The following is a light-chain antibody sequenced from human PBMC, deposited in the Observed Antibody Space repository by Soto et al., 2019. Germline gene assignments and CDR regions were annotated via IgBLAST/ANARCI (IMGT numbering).Light chain of an antibody. V-gene: IGLV2-8*01. CDR1: SSDVGGYDY. CDR2: EVT. CDR3: SSSAGGKPVYV. J-gene: IGLJ1*01. Sequence: QSVLTQPPSASGSPGESVTISCTGTSSDVGGYDYVSWYQQHPGKAPKLMIYEVTIRPSGVSDRFSGSKSGNTASLTVSGLQAEDEADSYGSSSAGGKPVYVFGTWT.